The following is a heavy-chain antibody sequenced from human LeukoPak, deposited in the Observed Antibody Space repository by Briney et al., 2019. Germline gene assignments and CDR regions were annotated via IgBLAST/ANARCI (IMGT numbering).Heavy chain of an antibody. J-gene: IGHJ6*03. CDR1: GFTFSSYS. V-gene: IGHV3-21*01. Sequence: GGSLRLSCAASGFTFSSYSMNWVRQAPGKGLEWVSSISSSSSYIYYADSVKGRFTISRDNAKNSLYLQMNSLRAEDTAVYYCARDPRGYSGYDNNYYYMDVWGKGTTVTVSS. CDR3: ARDPRGYSGYDNNYYYMDV. D-gene: IGHD5-12*01. CDR2: ISSSSSYI.